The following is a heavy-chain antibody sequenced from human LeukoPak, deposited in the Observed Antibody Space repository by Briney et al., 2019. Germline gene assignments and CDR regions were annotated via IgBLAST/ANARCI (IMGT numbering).Heavy chain of an antibody. Sequence: PGGSLRPSCAASGFTFDDYAMHWVRHAPGKGLEWVSGISWNSGSIGYADSVKGRFTISRDNAKNSLYLQMNSLRAEDTALYYCAKDPRVGDYGSGSLIGVYYFDYWGQGTLVTVSS. CDR1: GFTFDDYA. J-gene: IGHJ4*02. CDR3: AKDPRVGDYGSGSLIGVYYFDY. V-gene: IGHV3-9*01. CDR2: ISWNSGSI. D-gene: IGHD3-10*01.